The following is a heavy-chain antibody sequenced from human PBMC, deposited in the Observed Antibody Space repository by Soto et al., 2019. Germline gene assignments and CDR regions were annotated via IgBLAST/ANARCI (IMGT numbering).Heavy chain of an antibody. V-gene: IGHV4-34*01. D-gene: IGHD3-10*01. Sequence: QVQLQQWGAGLLKPSETLSLTCAVYGGSFSGYYCSWIRQPPGKGLEWIGEINHSGSTNYNPSLKSRVTISVDTSKNQFSLKLSSVTAADTAVYYCATKNYGSRFDPWGQGTLVTVSS. J-gene: IGHJ5*02. CDR1: GGSFSGYY. CDR2: INHSGST. CDR3: ATKNYGSRFDP.